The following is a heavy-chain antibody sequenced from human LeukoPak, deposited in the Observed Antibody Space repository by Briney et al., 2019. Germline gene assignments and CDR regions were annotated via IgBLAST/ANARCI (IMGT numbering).Heavy chain of an antibody. J-gene: IGHJ2*01. CDR2: ISWNSGSI. Sequence: GGSLRLSCAASGFTFDDYAMHWVRQAPGRGLEWVSGISWNSGSIGYADSVKGRFTISRDNAKNSLYLQMNSLRAEDTALYYCAKDGSGYETRFDLWGRGTLVTVSS. V-gene: IGHV3-9*01. CDR1: GFTFDDYA. CDR3: AKDGSGYETRFDL. D-gene: IGHD5-12*01.